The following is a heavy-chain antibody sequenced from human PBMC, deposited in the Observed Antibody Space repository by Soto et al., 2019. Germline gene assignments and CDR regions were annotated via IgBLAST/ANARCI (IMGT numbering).Heavy chain of an antibody. CDR2: IFYDGSGH. CDR3: GREQNSGYYRTADY. CDR1: GFTLSDYN. V-gene: IGHV3-30*14. J-gene: IGHJ4*02. D-gene: IGHD3-22*01. Sequence: VQLVESGGGVVQPGRSLRLSCKASGFTLSDYNMHWVRQAPGKGLEWLGVIFYDGSGHFYADSMEGRFTISRDASKNTLYLQMNSLRLEDTAVYFCGREQNSGYYRTADYWGQGTLVTVSS.